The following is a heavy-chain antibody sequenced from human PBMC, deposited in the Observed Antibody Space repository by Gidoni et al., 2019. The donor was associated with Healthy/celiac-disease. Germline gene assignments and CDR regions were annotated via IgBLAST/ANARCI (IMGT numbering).Heavy chain of an antibody. D-gene: IGHD6-13*01. J-gene: IGHJ6*02. Sequence: QVQLVQSGAEAQKPGASVKVSCKASGYTFTSYGISWVRQAPGQGLDWMGLFSAYNGNPNYAQKLQGSVTMTTDTSTSTAYMELRSLRADDTAVYYCAREVGAAGGYYYNGMDVWGQGTTVTVSS. CDR1: GYTFTSYG. CDR3: AREVGAAGGYYYNGMDV. CDR2: FSAYNGNP. V-gene: IGHV1-18*01.